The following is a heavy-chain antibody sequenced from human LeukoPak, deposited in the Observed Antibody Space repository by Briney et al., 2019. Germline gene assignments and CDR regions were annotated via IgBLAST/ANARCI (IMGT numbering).Heavy chain of an antibody. V-gene: IGHV3-66*01. D-gene: IGHD6-19*01. CDR1: EFTVSTNY. CDR3: ARGSDGWFAFDY. CDR2: IYSTGGK. J-gene: IGHJ4*02. Sequence: PGGPLRLFCAASEFTVSTNYMSWARQAPGKGLEWVSIIYSTGGKYYADSVKGRFTISRDNSKHTLYLQMNSLRGEDTAVYYCARGSDGWFAFDYWGQGILVTVSS.